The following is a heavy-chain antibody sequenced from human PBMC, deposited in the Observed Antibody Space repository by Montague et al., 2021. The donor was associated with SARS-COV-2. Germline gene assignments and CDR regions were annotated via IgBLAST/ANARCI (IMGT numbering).Heavy chain of an antibody. V-gene: IGHV4-39*07. J-gene: IGHJ6*02. CDR3: ARDDIVLQGVTKGMDV. CDR2: MYYSGST. CDR1: GGSISSSNYY. D-gene: IGHD3-10*01. Sequence: SETLSLTCTVSGGSISSSNYYWGWIRQPPGKGLEWIGNMYYSGSTYYNPSPKSRVTISIDTSKNQFSLKLSSVTAADTAVYYYARDDIVLQGVTKGMDVWGQGTTVTVSS.